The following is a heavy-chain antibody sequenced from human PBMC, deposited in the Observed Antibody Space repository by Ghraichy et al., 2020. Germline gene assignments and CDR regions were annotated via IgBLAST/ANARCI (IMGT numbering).Heavy chain of an antibody. D-gene: IGHD5-18*01. CDR2: INAGNGNT. Sequence: ASVKVSCKASGYTFTSYAMHWVRQAPGQRLEWMGWINAGNGNTKYSQKFQGRVTITRDTSASTAYMELSSLRSEDTAVYYCARDFGYSYGHYYYYGMDFWGQGTTVTVSS. CDR3: ARDFGYSYGHYYYYGMDF. J-gene: IGHJ6*02. CDR1: GYTFTSYA. V-gene: IGHV1-3*01.